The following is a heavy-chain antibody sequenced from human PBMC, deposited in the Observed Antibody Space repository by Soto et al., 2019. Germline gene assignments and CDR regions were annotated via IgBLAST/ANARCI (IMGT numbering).Heavy chain of an antibody. CDR1: GYTLTELS. D-gene: IGHD3-10*01. J-gene: IGHJ3*02. V-gene: IGHV1-24*01. CDR2: FDPEDGET. CDR3: ATEGGSGNIRGAFDI. Sequence: ASVKVACKDSGYTLTELSMHWVRQAPGKGLEWMGGFDPEDGETIYAQEFQGRVTMTEDTSTDTAYMELSSLRSEDTAVDYCATEGGSGNIRGAFDIWGQGTMVTVSS.